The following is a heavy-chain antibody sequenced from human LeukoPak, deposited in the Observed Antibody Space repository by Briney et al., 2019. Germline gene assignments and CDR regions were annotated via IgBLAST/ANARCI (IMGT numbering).Heavy chain of an antibody. J-gene: IGHJ4*02. CDR3: AKDLSPDGVWDIDS. CDR1: GFTFSTYT. CDR2: MYGNGGRM. D-gene: IGHD4-17*01. Sequence: GGSLRLSCAASGFTFSTYTMSLVRQAAGKGLEWVSGMYGNGGRMFYADSVKGRFTISRDNSKNTLFLYMDSLRGEDTALYYCAKDLSPDGVWDIDSWGQGTLVTVSS. V-gene: IGHV3-23*01.